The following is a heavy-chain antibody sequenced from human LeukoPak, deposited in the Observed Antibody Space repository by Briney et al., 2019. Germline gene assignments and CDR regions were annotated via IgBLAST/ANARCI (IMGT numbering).Heavy chain of an antibody. CDR1: GGSISSYY. CDR2: IYYSGST. V-gene: IGHV4-59*01. D-gene: IGHD2-15*01. CDR3: ARDESYCSGGSCYEFDP. J-gene: IGHJ5*02. Sequence: PSGTLSLTCTVSGGSISSYYWSWIRQPPGKGLEWIGYIYYSGSTNYNPSLKSRVTISVDTPKNQFSLKLSSVTAADTAVYYCARDESYCSGGSCYEFDPWGQGTLVTVSS.